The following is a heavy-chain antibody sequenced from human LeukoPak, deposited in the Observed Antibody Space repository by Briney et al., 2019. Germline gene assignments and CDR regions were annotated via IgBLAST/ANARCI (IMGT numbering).Heavy chain of an antibody. J-gene: IGHJ4*02. Sequence: SETLSLTCTVSGGSISSGGYYWSWIRQHPGKGLEWIGYIYYSGSTYYNPSLKSRVTISADTSKNQFSLKLSSVTAADTAVYYCARHRKGTTVTTYDYWGQGTLVTVSS. V-gene: IGHV4-31*03. CDR1: GGSISSGGYY. CDR2: IYYSGST. CDR3: ARHRKGTTVTTYDY. D-gene: IGHD4-17*01.